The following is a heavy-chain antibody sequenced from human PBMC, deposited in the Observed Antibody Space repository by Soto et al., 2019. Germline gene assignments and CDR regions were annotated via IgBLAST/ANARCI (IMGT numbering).Heavy chain of an antibody. CDR3: ARDRRCSSTSGYKFSDAFDI. J-gene: IGHJ3*02. CDR1: GFTVSSNY. D-gene: IGHD2-2*02. Sequence: EVQLVESGGGLIQPGGSLRLSCAASGFTVSSNYMSWVRQAPGKGLEWVSVIYSGGSTYYADSVKGRFTISRDNSKNTLYLQMNSLRAEDTAVYYCARDRRCSSTSGYKFSDAFDIWGQGTMVTVSS. V-gene: IGHV3-53*01. CDR2: IYSGGST.